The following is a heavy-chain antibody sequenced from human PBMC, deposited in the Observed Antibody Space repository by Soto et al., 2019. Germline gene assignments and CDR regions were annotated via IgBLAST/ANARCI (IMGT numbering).Heavy chain of an antibody. CDR3: ARDRLGSQTREDY. CDR2: IYSGGST. V-gene: IGHV3-53*01. Sequence: PGGSLRLSCAASGFTVSSNYMSWVRQAPGKGLEWVSVIYSGGSTYYADSVKDRFTISRDNSKNTLYLQMNSLRAEDTAVYYCARDRLGSQTREDYWGQGTLVTVSS. D-gene: IGHD5-12*01. CDR1: GFTVSSNY. J-gene: IGHJ4*02.